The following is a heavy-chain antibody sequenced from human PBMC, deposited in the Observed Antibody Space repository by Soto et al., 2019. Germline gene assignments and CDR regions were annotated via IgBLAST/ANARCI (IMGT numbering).Heavy chain of an antibody. CDR2: IYTSGSS. CDR3: ARDLVRLGSSDAFDV. CDR1: GGSIKNYY. J-gene: IGHJ3*01. Sequence: NPSETLSLTCTVSGGSIKNYYWSWVRQPAGKGLEWIGRIYTSGSSKYNPSLKSRVTLSVDTSNNQVSLTLRSVTAADTAVYFCARDLVRLGSSDAFDVWGQGTVVTVSS. D-gene: IGHD1-26*01. V-gene: IGHV4-4*07.